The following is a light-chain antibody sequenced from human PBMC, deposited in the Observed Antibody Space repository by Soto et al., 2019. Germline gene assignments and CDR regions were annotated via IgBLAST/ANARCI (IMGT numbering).Light chain of an antibody. CDR1: QSVRSN. CDR3: QQYNNWPYT. J-gene: IGKJ2*01. V-gene: IGKV3-15*01. CDR2: GAS. Sequence: EIVMTQSPATLSVSPGEGATLSCRASQSVRSNLAWYRQKPGQAPSLPIYGASTRASGIPAKFSASGSGTEFALTISSLQSEDFAVYYCQQYNNWPYTFGQGTRLEIK.